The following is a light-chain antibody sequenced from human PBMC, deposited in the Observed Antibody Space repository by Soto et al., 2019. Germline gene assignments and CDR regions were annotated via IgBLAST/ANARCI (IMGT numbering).Light chain of an antibody. CDR2: DAS. CDR3: QQRSNWPPTWT. J-gene: IGKJ1*01. V-gene: IGKV3-11*01. Sequence: EIVLTQSPATLSLSPGERANLSCRASQSVSSYLAWYQQKPGQAPRLLIYDASNRATGIPARFSGSGSGTDFTLPISSLEPEDFAVYYCQQRSNWPPTWTFGQGTKVEIK. CDR1: QSVSSY.